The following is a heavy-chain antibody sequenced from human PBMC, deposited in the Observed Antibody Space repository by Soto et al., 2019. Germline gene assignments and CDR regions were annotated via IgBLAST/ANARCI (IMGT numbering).Heavy chain of an antibody. D-gene: IGHD6-19*01. J-gene: IGHJ5*02. CDR2: IHAGGST. Sequence: EVQLVETGGGLIQPGGSLRLSCAASGFSVSNNYMSWVRQAPGKGLEWVSIIHAGGSTYYADSVKGRFTISRDNSKNTVYLQMNGLRDEHTAMYYCASLAVAEGFDPWGQGTLVTVSS. CDR1: GFSVSNNY. CDR3: ASLAVAEGFDP. V-gene: IGHV3-53*02.